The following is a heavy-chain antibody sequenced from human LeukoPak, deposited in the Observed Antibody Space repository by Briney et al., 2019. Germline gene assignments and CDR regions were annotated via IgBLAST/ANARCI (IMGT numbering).Heavy chain of an antibody. CDR2: IIPIFGTA. Sequence: ASVKVSCKASGGTFSSYAISWVRQAPGQGLEWMGGIIPIFGTANYAQKFQGRVTITTDESTSTAYMELSSLRSEDTAVYYCARDAVAGTWGAFDIWGQGTMVTVSS. CDR1: GGTFSSYA. J-gene: IGHJ3*02. D-gene: IGHD6-19*01. CDR3: ARDAVAGTWGAFDI. V-gene: IGHV1-69*05.